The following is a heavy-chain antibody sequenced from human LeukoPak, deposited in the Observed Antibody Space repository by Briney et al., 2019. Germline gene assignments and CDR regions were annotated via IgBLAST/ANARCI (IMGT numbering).Heavy chain of an antibody. V-gene: IGHV1-8*01. CDR3: ARRSDDYDSSAYYH. CDR1: GYTFTSYD. J-gene: IGHJ4*02. Sequence: ASVKVSCKTSGYTFTSYDLNWVRQATGQGLEWMGWVNPNSGNTGYAQKFQGRVTMTMEPSISTAYMELSRLRSEDTAVYYCARRSDDYDSSAYYHWGQGTLVTVSS. D-gene: IGHD3-22*01. CDR2: VNPNSGNT.